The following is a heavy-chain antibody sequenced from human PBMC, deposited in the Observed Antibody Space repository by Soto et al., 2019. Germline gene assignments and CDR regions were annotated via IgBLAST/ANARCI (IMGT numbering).Heavy chain of an antibody. CDR2: AYYSGST. Sequence: SETLSLTCTVSGKSVSTFYWSWIRQPPGKGLEWIGHAYYSGSTNYDPSLKSRVTISVDMSKNQVSLRLTSVTAADTAVYYCASSAGLPGDFFYYNGMDGWGQGTAVSV. D-gene: IGHD3-10*01. CDR3: ASSAGLPGDFFYYNGMDG. J-gene: IGHJ6*02. V-gene: IGHV4-59*02. CDR1: GKSVSTFY.